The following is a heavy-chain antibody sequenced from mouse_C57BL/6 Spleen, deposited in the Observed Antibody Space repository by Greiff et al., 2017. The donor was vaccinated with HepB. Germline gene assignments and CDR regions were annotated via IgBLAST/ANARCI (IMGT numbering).Heavy chain of an antibody. V-gene: IGHV1-55*01. J-gene: IGHJ4*01. Sequence: QVQLQQPGAELVKPEASVKMSCKASGYTFTSYWITWVKQRPGQGLEWIGDIYPGSGSTNYNEKFKSKATLTVDTSSSTAYMQLSSLTSEDSAVYYCARRPYYYAMDYWGQGTSVTVSS. CDR3: ARRPYYYAMDY. CDR2: IYPGSGST. CDR1: GYTFTSYW.